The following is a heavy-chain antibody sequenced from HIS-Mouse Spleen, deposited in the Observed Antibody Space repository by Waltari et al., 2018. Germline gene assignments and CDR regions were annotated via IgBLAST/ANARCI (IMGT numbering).Heavy chain of an antibody. CDR3: AREIPYSSSWYDWYFDL. CDR2: IDYSGCT. Sequence: QLQLQESGPGLVKPSETLSLTCTVSGGSISSSSYYWGWIRQPPGKGLEWIGSIDYSGCTYSHPSLKSRVTISVDTSKNQFSLKLSSVTAADTAVYYCAREIPYSSSWYDWYFDLWGRGTLVTVSS. J-gene: IGHJ2*01. V-gene: IGHV4-39*07. D-gene: IGHD6-13*01. CDR1: GGSISSSSYY.